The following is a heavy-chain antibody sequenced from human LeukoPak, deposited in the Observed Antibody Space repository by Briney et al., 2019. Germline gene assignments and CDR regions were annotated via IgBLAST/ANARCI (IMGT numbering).Heavy chain of an antibody. CDR3: ARDKGSGNYYNGWLDP. Sequence: ASVRVSCKASGYSFTTYGLSWVRRAPGQGLEWLGWINPFNGNTNYAQKFQNRVTMTTDTSTTTAYLELRSLKSNDTAIYYCARDKGSGNYYNGWLDPWGQGTLITVSS. V-gene: IGHV1-18*04. D-gene: IGHD3-10*01. CDR1: GYSFTTYG. CDR2: INPFNGNT. J-gene: IGHJ5*02.